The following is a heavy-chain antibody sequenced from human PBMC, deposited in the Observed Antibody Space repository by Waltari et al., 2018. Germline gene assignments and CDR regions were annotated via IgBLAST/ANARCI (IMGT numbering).Heavy chain of an antibody. CDR1: GFTLSSNG. CDR3: ARQFAY. Sequence: EVQLVESGGGLVQPGGSLRLSCATSGFTLSSNGMNWVRQAPGKGLEWVSYISSSGNTIYYADSVRGRFTISRDTANISLYLQMNNLRAEDTAVYYCARQFAYWGQGALVTVSS. V-gene: IGHV3-48*03. J-gene: IGHJ4*02. CDR2: ISSSGNTI.